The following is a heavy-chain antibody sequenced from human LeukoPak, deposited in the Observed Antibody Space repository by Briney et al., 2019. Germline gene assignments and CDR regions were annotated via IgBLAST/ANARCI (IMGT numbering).Heavy chain of an antibody. CDR3: ASLYGGNAY. CDR1: GFTSSSYD. J-gene: IGHJ4*02. V-gene: IGHV3-23*01. Sequence: GGSLRLSCAASGFTSSSYDMRWVRQASGKVLEWVSPISGSGGSTGYANSVKGRFTLSRDNSKNTLYLLMYSLRAEDTAVYYCASLYGGNAYWGQGTLVTVSS. D-gene: IGHD4-23*01. CDR2: ISGSGGST.